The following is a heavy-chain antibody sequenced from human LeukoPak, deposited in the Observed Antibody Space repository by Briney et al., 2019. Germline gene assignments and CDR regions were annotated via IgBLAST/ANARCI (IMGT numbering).Heavy chain of an antibody. CDR2: IYYSGST. CDR3: ARGSRARSGYDYASGYYYYMDV. V-gene: IGHV4-31*03. Sequence: PSETLSLTCTVSGGSISSGGNYWSWIRQHPGKGLEWIGYIYYSGSTYYNPSLKSRVTISVDTSKNQFSLKLSSVTAADTAVYYCARGSRARSGYDYASGYYYYMDVWGKGTTVTVSS. J-gene: IGHJ6*03. CDR1: GGSISSGGNY. D-gene: IGHD5-12*01.